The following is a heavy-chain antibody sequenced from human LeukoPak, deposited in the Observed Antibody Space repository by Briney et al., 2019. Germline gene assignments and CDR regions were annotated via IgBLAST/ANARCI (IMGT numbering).Heavy chain of an antibody. CDR3: AKDSADY. J-gene: IGHJ4*02. CDR2: ISWDGGST. Sequence: PGGSLRLSCAASGFTFDDYTMHWVRQAPGKGLEWVSLISWDGGSTYYADSVKGRFTISRDNSKNSLYLQMNSLRAEDTAVYYCAKDSADYWGQGTLVTVAS. CDR1: GFTFDDYT. V-gene: IGHV3-43*01.